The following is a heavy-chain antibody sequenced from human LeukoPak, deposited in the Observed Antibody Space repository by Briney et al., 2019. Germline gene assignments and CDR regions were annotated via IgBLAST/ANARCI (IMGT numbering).Heavy chain of an antibody. CDR1: GGSISSSSYY. V-gene: IGHV4-39*07. D-gene: IGHD6-13*01. Sequence: SETLSLTCTVSGGSISSSSYYWGWIRQPPGKGLEWIGSIYYSGSTNYNPSLKSRVTISVDTSKNQFSLKLSSVTAADTAVYYCARVVAAAGQIHFDYWGQGTLVTVSP. J-gene: IGHJ4*02. CDR3: ARVVAAAGQIHFDY. CDR2: IYYSGST.